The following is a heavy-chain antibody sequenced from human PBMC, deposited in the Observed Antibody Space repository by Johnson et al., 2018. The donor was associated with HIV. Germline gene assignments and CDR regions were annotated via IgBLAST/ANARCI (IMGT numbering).Heavy chain of an antibody. D-gene: IGHD6-13*01. CDR1: GLIFSRSW. CDR3: ARDGGIAATDAFDI. V-gene: IGHV3-74*01. CDR2: TNSDGSNK. Sequence: VQLVESGGGLVQPGGSLRLSCAASGLIFSRSWIHWVRQAPGKGLVWVSRTNSDGSNKYYADSVKGRFTISRDNSKNTLYLQMNSLRAEDTAVYYCARDGGIAATDAFDIWGQGTMVTVSS. J-gene: IGHJ3*02.